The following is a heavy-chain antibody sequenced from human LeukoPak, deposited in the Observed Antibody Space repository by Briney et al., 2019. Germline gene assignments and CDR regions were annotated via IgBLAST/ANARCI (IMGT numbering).Heavy chain of an antibody. CDR3: ASGGYGDYDYYYYGMDV. D-gene: IGHD4-17*01. CDR2: IIPIFGTA. Sequence: ASVKVSCKASGGTFSSYAISWVRQAPGQGLEWMGGIIPIFGTANYAQKFQGRVTITADESTSTAYMELSSLRSEDTAVYYCASGGYGDYDYYYYGMDVWGQGTTVTVSS. J-gene: IGHJ6*02. V-gene: IGHV1-69*13. CDR1: GGTFSSYA.